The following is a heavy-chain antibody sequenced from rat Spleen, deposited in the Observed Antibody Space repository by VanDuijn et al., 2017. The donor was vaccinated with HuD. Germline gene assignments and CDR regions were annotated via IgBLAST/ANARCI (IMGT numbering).Heavy chain of an antibody. CDR3: AKLGSYRVMDA. V-gene: IGHV5-25*01. J-gene: IGHJ4*01. CDR1: GFTFSDYY. Sequence: EVQLVESDGGLVQPGRSLKLSCAASGFTFSDYYMAWVRQAPTKGLEWVATISPSGGSTYYRDSVKGRFTISRDNAENTVYLQMNSLRSEDTATYYCAKLGSYRVMDAWGQGVSVTVSS. D-gene: IGHD1-12*02. CDR2: ISPSGGST.